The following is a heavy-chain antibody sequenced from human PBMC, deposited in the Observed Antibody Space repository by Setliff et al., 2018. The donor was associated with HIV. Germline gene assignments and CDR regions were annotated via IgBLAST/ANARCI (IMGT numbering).Heavy chain of an antibody. CDR1: GGSISSSSYY. CDR2: IYYRGST. CDR3: ARSNELIAARYFDY. V-gene: IGHV4-39*01. D-gene: IGHD6-6*01. Sequence: SETLSLTCTVSGGSISSSSYYWGWIRQPPGKGLEWIGSIYYRGSTYYNPSLKSRVTIFVDTSKNQFSLRLSSVTAADTAVYYCARSNELIAARYFDYWGQGTLVTVSS. J-gene: IGHJ4*02.